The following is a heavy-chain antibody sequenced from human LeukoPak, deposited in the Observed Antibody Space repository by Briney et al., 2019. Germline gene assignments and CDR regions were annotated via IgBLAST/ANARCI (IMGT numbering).Heavy chain of an antibody. CDR1: GFTFSSYA. CDR3: AKERYGSGSYYRAPLDY. V-gene: IGHV3-23*01. Sequence: RGSLRLSCAASGFTFSSYAMSWVRQAPGKGLEWVSAISGSGGSTYYADSVKGRFTISRDNSKNTLYLQMNSLRAEDTAVYYCAKERYGSGSYYRAPLDYWGQGTLVTVSS. D-gene: IGHD3-10*01. CDR2: ISGSGGST. J-gene: IGHJ4*02.